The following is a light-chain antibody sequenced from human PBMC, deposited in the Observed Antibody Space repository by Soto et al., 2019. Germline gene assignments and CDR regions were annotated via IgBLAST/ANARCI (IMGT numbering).Light chain of an antibody. J-gene: IGKJ4*01. CDR2: AAS. V-gene: IGKV1-39*01. CDR3: QQSYSTPLT. Sequence: DIQMTQSPSSLSASVGDRVTVTCRASQSISSYLNWYQHKPGKAPKLLIYAASSLQSWVPSRFSGSGSGTGFTLTISSLQPEDVATYYCQQSYSTPLTFGGGTKVEIK. CDR1: QSISSY.